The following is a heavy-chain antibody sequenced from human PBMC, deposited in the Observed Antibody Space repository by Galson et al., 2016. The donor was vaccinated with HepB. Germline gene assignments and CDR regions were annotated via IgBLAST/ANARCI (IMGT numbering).Heavy chain of an antibody. V-gene: IGHV3-7*03. Sequence: SLRLYCAASGFTFSTYWMSWVRQTPGKGLEWVANIKPDGSEKYYVDSVKGRFTISRDNAKNSLYVQMNSLRAEDTAVYYCVQYYYDSSGYVEYFQTWGQGSRVTVSS. CDR3: VQYYYDSSGYVEYFQT. CDR1: GFTFSTYW. CDR2: IKPDGSEK. D-gene: IGHD3-22*01. J-gene: IGHJ1*01.